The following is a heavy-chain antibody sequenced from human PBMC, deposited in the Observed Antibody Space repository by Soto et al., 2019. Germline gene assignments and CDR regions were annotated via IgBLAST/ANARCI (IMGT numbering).Heavy chain of an antibody. CDR3: ARLSRPNYYDTSGFFKDNWFDP. J-gene: IGHJ5*02. CDR1: GGTFNSYD. CDR2: FIPIVETP. V-gene: IGHV1-69*01. D-gene: IGHD3-22*01. Sequence: QVQLVQSGAEVKKPGSSMKVSCKASGGTFNSYDINWVRQAPGQGLEWMGGFIPIVETPKYAQKFQGRVTITADESTNTVYMELSSLRSEDTAMYYCARLSRPNYYDTSGFFKDNWFDPWGQGTLVTVSS.